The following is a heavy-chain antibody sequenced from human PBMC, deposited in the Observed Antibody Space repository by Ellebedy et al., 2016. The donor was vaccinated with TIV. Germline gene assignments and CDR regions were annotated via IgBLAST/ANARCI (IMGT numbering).Heavy chain of an antibody. J-gene: IGHJ4*02. V-gene: IGHV3-30*18. Sequence: PGGSLRLSCAASGFTFSSYGLSWVRQAPGKGLEWVAVISYYGSNKYYADSVKGRFTISRDNSKTTLYLQMNSLRAEDTAGYYCAKPLYYYGSGSEAPFDYWGQGTLVTVSS. CDR2: ISYYGSNK. D-gene: IGHD3-10*01. CDR3: AKPLYYYGSGSEAPFDY. CDR1: GFTFSSYG.